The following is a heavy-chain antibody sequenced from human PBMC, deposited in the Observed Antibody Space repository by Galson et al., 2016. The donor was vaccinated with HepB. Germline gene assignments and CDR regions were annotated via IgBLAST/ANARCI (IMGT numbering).Heavy chain of an antibody. CDR2: IYYSGTT. CDR1: GVSVSSGTYY. V-gene: IGHV4-61*01. Sequence: SETLSLTCTVSGVSVSSGTYYWNWIRQSPGKGLEWIGYIYYSGTTNYNPSLKRQVTMSVDTSKNQFSLQLTSVTPTATALYYCLRDHRLEMRRGRADVFDMWGQGTMVTVSS. D-gene: IGHD1-1*01. CDR3: LRDHRLEMRRGRADVFDM. J-gene: IGHJ3*02.